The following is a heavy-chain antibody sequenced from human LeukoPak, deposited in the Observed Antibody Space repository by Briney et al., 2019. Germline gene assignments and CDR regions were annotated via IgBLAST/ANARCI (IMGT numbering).Heavy chain of an antibody. CDR3: ARDLGYDWVFGY. J-gene: IGHJ4*02. V-gene: IGHV4-30-4*01. D-gene: IGHD5-12*01. CDR1: GGSISSGDYY. CDR2: IYYSGST. Sequence: SETLSLTCTVSGGSISSGDYYWSWIRQPPGTGPEWLGYIYYSGSTYYNPSLKSRVTISVDTSKNQFSLKLSSVTAADTAVYDCARDLGYDWVFGYWGQGTLVTVSS.